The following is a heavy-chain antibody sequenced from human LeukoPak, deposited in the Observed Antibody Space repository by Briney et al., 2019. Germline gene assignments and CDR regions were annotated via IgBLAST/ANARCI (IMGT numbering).Heavy chain of an antibody. CDR3: AKGVGASYYFDY. J-gene: IGHJ4*02. Sequence: GGSLRLSCAASGFTFSSCVMNWVRQAPGKGLEWVSAISGSGGSTSYADSVKGRFTISRDNSKSTLYLQMNSLRAEDTAVYYCAKGVGASYYFDYWGQGTLVTVSS. CDR2: ISGSGGST. CDR1: GFTFSSCV. D-gene: IGHD1-26*01. V-gene: IGHV3-23*01.